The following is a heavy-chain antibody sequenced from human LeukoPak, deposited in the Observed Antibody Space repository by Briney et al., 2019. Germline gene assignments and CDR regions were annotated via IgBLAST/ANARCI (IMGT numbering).Heavy chain of an antibody. CDR1: GGSISSYY. V-gene: IGHV4-59*01. CDR2: IYYSGST. J-gene: IGHJ4*02. Sequence: SETLSLTCTVSGGSISSYYWSWIRQPPGKGLEWIGYIYYSGSTNYNPSLKSRVTISVDTSKNQFSLNLSSVTAADTAVYYCARDLLSTAGYFDSWGQGTLVTVSS. CDR3: ARDLLSTAGYFDS.